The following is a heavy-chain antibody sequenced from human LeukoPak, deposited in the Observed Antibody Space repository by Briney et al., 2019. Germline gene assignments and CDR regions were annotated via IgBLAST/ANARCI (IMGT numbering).Heavy chain of an antibody. CDR3: ARAWSLDY. V-gene: IGHV5-51*01. J-gene: IGHJ4*02. Sequence: GESLQISCKGSGYSFTTYWIGWVRQMPGKGLEWVGFIKPTESDATYGPSFQGQVISSADKSISTAYLQWSSLKASDTAMYYCARAWSLDYWGQGTLVTVSS. CDR1: GYSFTTYW. D-gene: IGHD2-15*01. CDR2: IKPTESDA.